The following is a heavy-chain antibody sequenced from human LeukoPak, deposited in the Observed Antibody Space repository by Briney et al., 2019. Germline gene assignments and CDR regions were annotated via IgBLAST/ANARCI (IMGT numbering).Heavy chain of an antibody. D-gene: IGHD6-13*01. J-gene: IGHJ4*02. CDR1: GLTFSSYA. CDR3: AKGYSSNWLQFDY. V-gene: IGHV3-23*01. CDR2: ISGSGGNT. Sequence: GGSLRLSCAASGLTFSSYAMSWVRQVSGKGLEWVSGISGSGGNTYYADSAKGRFTISRDNSKNTLYLQMNTLRAEDTAVYYCAKGYSSNWLQFDYWGQGTLVTVSS.